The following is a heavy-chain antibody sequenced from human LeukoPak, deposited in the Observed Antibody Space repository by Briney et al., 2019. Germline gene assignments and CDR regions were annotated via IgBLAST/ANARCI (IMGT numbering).Heavy chain of an antibody. V-gene: IGHV3-23*01. CDR3: ARKSASGNYPLDY. J-gene: IGHJ4*02. D-gene: IGHD3-10*01. CDR1: GFSFSRYA. CDR2: ISGSGGST. Sequence: GGSLRLSCAASGFSFSRYAMRWVRQAPGKGLGWVSAISGSGGSTYYADSVKGRFTISRDNAKNTVFLQMSSLRAEDTALYYCARKSASGNYPLDYWGQGTLVTVSS.